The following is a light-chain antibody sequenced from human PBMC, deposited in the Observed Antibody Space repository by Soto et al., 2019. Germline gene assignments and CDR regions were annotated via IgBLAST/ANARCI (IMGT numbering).Light chain of an antibody. CDR2: DNN. J-gene: IGLJ3*02. V-gene: IGLV1-44*01. CDR1: SSNIGTNT. CDR3: AAWDDSFWV. Sequence: QSVLTQPPSASGTPGQRVTISCSGGSSNIGTNTVTWYQHLPGTAPKLLIYDNNQRPSGVPDRFSGSKSGTSASLAISGLQSEDEADYYCAAWDDSFWVFGGGTKLTVL.